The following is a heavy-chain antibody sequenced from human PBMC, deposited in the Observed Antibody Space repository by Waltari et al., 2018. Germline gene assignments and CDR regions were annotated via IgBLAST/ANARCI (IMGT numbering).Heavy chain of an antibody. CDR1: GFTFCNAW. J-gene: IGHJ4*02. D-gene: IGHD5-12*01. CDR2: IKSKTDGGTT. V-gene: IGHV3-15*01. Sequence: EVQLVESGGGLVKPGGSLRLSCAASGFTFCNAWMSWVRQAPGKGLEWVGRIKSKTDGGTTDYAAPVKGRFTISRDDSKNTLYLQMNSLKTEDTAVYYCTTGDGYNYFDYWGQGTLVTVSS. CDR3: TTGDGYNYFDY.